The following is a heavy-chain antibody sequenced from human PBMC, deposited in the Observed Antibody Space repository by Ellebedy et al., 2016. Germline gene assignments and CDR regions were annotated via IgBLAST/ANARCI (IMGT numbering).Heavy chain of an antibody. D-gene: IGHD2-15*01. V-gene: IGHV3-74*01. CDR2: INSDGSST. CDR3: AREREVVVAATPYYYYGMDV. J-gene: IGHJ6*02. CDR1: GFTFSSYW. Sequence: GGSLRLSCAASGFTFSSYWMHWVRQAPGKGLVWVSRINSDGSSTSYADSVKGRFTISRDNAKNTLYLQMNSLRAEDTAVYYCAREREVVVAATPYYYYGMDVWGQGTTVTVSS.